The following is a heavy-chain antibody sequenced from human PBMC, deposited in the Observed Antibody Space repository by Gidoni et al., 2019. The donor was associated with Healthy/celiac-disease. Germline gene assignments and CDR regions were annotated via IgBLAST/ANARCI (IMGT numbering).Heavy chain of an antibody. V-gene: IGHV3-7*03. CDR3: ARGDGWWDFWSGYYTGGYYYGMDV. J-gene: IGHJ6*02. CDR2: SEK. D-gene: IGHD3-3*01. Sequence: SEKYYVDSVKGRFTISRDNAKNSLYLQMNSLRAEDTAVYYCARGDGWWDFWSGYYTGGYYYGMDVWGQGTTVTASS.